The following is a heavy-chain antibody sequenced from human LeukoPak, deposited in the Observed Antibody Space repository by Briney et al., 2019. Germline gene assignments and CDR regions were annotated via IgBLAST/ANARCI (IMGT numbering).Heavy chain of an antibody. D-gene: IGHD4-11*01. CDR2: INPNSGGT. Sequence: ASVKVSCKASGYTFTSYGISWVRQAPGQGLEWMGWINPNSGGTNYAQKFQGRVTMTRDTSISTAYMELSRLRSDDTAVYYCARGSPFVTTGWNYYYYMDVWGKGTTVTVSS. J-gene: IGHJ6*03. CDR1: GYTFTSYG. V-gene: IGHV1-2*02. CDR3: ARGSPFVTTGWNYYYYMDV.